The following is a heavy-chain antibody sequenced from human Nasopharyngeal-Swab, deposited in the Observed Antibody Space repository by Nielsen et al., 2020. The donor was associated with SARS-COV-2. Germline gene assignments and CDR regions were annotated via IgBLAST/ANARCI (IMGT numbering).Heavy chain of an antibody. CDR1: GGSFSGYY. Sequence: SETLSLTCAIYGGSFSGYYWSWIRQPPGKGLEWIGEINQRGSTHYNPSLKSRVTISVDTSNNQFSLKLSSVTAADTALYYCARAGDLTAYYSYYMDVWGNGTTVTVSS. CDR3: ARAGDLTAYYSYYMDV. V-gene: IGHV4-34*01. J-gene: IGHJ6*03. CDR2: INQRGST. D-gene: IGHD2-21*02.